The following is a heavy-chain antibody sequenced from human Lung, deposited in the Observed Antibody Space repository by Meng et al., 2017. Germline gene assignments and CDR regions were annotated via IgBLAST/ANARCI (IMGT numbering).Heavy chain of an antibody. CDR1: GFTFNTYA. V-gene: IGHV3-30*01. CDR3: ARDKPPNDV. J-gene: IGHJ2*01. Sequence: QGEVVEAGGGVFQPGGSLRLSCAASGFTFNTYAMHWVRQAPGKGLEWVSLMSFDGAQIYYSDSVRGRFTISRDNSKNTLYLQMNSLRAEDTAVYYCARDKPPNDVWGRGTLVTVSS. CDR2: MSFDGAQI.